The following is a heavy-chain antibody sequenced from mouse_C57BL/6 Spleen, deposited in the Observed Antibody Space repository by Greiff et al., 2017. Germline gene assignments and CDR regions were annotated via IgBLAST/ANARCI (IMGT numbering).Heavy chain of an antibody. D-gene: IGHD3-2*02. CDR2: IYPGGGYT. J-gene: IGHJ2*01. V-gene: IGHV1-63*01. CDR1: GYTFTNYW. Sequence: VQGVESGAELVRPGTSVKMSCKASGYTFTNYWIGWAKQRPGHGLEWIGDIYPGGGYTNYNEKFKGKATLTTDKYSSTAYMQFSSLTSEDSAIYYCARGDSAGYYFDYWGQGTTLTVSS. CDR3: ARGDSAGYYFDY.